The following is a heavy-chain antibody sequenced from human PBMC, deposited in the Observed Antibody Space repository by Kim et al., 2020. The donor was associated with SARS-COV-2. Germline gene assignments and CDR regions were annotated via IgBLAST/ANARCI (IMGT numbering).Heavy chain of an antibody. D-gene: IGHD3-9*01. J-gene: IGHJ4*02. Sequence: DAVKGRFTISRDNSKNTLYLQMNSLRAEDTAVYYCAKEGVLRYFGAHNDYWGQGTLVTVSS. V-gene: IGHV3-23*01. CDR3: AKEGVLRYFGAHNDY.